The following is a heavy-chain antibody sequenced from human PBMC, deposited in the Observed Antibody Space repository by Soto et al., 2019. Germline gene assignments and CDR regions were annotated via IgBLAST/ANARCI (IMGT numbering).Heavy chain of an antibody. J-gene: IGHJ6*02. CDR3: AKDPDTAMSAPVLYYYYGMDV. CDR1: GFIFSTYW. V-gene: IGHV3-74*01. Sequence: GGSLRLSCAASGFIFSTYWMLWVRQAPGKGLVWVSRIDNDGSTTTYADSVKGRFTISRDNAKNTLYLQMNSLRAEDTAVYYCAKDPDTAMSAPVLYYYYGMDVWGQGTTVTVSS. D-gene: IGHD5-18*01. CDR2: IDNDGSTT.